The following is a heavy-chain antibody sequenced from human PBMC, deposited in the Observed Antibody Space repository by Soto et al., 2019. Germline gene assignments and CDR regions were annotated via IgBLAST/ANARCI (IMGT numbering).Heavy chain of an antibody. D-gene: IGHD2-15*01. Sequence: GSSLILYCSGSEFTFREYYMSWIRQAPGKGLEWVSYITASGRSTDYADSVKSRYTISRDNAKNSLYLQMHSLRVEDTAVYYYARNEYYSVRYCYYGTNDWGQGATVTVSS. CDR3: ARNEYYSVRYCYYGTND. CDR2: ITASGRST. CDR1: EFTFREYY. J-gene: IGHJ6*02. V-gene: IGHV3-11*01.